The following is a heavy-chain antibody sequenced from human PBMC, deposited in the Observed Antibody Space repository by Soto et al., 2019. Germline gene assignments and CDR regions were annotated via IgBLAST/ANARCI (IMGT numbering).Heavy chain of an antibody. J-gene: IGHJ4*02. CDR3: ARESEDLTSNFDY. Sequence: GGALRLSCAASGFTFTRYSMNWVRQAPGKGLEWVSSISSTTNYIYYADSMKGRFTVSRDNAKNSVYLEMNSLSAEDTALYYCARESEDLTSNFDYWGQGTLVTVSS. CDR1: GFTFTRYS. CDR2: ISSTTNYI. V-gene: IGHV3-21*01.